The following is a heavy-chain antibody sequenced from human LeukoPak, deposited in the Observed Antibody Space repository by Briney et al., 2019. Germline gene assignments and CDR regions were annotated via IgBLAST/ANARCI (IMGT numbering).Heavy chain of an antibody. D-gene: IGHD3-22*01. CDR2: ISYDGSNK. V-gene: IGHV3-30*03. Sequence: GGSLRLSCAASGFTFSSYGMHWVRQAPGKGLEWVAVISYDGSNKYYADSVKGRFTISRDNSKNTLYLQMNSLRAEDTAVYYCARERAMIVVVKGMDVWGKGTTVTVSS. CDR3: ARERAMIVVVKGMDV. J-gene: IGHJ6*03. CDR1: GFTFSSYG.